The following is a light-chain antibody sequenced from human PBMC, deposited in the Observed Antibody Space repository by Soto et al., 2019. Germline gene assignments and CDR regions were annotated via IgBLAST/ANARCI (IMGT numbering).Light chain of an antibody. CDR2: AAS. CDR1: QGISNY. J-gene: IGKJ3*01. CDR3: QHYHSPPFT. V-gene: IGKV1-27*01. Sequence: DIQMTQSPSSLSAFVGDSVTFTCRASQGISNYLAWYHQKPGKDPKLLVYAASTLQSGVPSRFSGSGSGTEFTLTIRSLQPEDVGTYYCQHYHSPPFTFGPGTKLEIK.